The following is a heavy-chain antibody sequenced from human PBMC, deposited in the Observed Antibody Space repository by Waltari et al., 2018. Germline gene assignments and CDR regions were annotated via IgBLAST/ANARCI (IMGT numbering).Heavy chain of an antibody. CDR3: AKGGYSWTSWREGWFDP. CDR1: VYTFTGYY. D-gene: IGHD1-20*01. V-gene: IGHV1-2*02. J-gene: IGHJ5*02. CDR2: INPNRGRT. Sequence: VQLVQSAAEVKKRGASVKVSCKAPVYTFTGYYLHWLRQAPGQGLEWMGRINPNRGRTNYAQKFQGRVTMTRDKSISTAYMELSRLRSDDTAVYYWAKGGYSWTSWREGWFDPWGQGTLVTVSS.